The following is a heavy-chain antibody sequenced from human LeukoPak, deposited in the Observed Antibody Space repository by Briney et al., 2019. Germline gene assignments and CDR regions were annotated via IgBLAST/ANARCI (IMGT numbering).Heavy chain of an antibody. CDR2: IFHSGRT. D-gene: IGHD2-15*01. V-gene: IGHV4-38-2*02. CDR1: DYSINSGYY. J-gene: IGHJ4*02. Sequence: PSETLSLTCIVSDYSINSGYYWGWIRQPPGKGLEWIGSIFHSGRTYYNPFLKSRVSIAVDTSTNQFSLWLNSVTAADTAVYYCAREGDCSGGRCYSSPLDSWGKGTLVSVSS. CDR3: AREGDCSGGRCYSSPLDS.